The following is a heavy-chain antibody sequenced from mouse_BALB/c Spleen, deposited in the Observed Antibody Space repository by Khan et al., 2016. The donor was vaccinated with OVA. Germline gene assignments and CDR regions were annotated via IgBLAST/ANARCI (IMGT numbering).Heavy chain of an antibody. D-gene: IGHD2-10*01. J-gene: IGHJ1*01. Sequence: QVQLKQSGPGLVAPSQSLSITCTVSGFSFTNYGVSWVRQPPGKGLEWLGIIWGDGNTNYHSALISRVSITKDDSRSQAFLKLNSLQTDDTATYXCAKGGTYFGGYFDVWGAGTTVTVSS. CDR2: IWGDGNT. V-gene: IGHV2-3*01. CDR3: AKGGTYFGGYFDV. CDR1: GFSFTNYG.